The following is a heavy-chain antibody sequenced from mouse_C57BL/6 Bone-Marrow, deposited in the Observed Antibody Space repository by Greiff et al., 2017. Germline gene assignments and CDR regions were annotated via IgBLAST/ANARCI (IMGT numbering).Heavy chain of an antibody. V-gene: IGHV5-6*01. Sequence: EVKLMESGGDLVKPGGSLKLSCAASGFTFSSYGMSWVRQTPDKRLEWVATISSGGSYPYYPDSVKGRFTISRDNAKNTLYLQMSSLKSEDTAMYYCARQTFGYWGQGTSVTVSS. J-gene: IGHJ4*01. CDR1: GFTFSSYG. CDR3: ARQTFGY. CDR2: ISSGGSYP.